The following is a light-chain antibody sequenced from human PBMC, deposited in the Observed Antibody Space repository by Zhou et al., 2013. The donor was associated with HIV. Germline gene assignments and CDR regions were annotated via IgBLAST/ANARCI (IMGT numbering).Light chain of an antibody. Sequence: DIQMTQSPSSLSASVGDRVTISCRASQGSSNYVAWYQQKPGKAPKLLIYAASTLRSGVPSRFSGSVSGTEFTLTISSLQPEDFATYYCQQLISYPFTFGQGTQLEIK. CDR3: QQLISYPFT. J-gene: IGKJ5*01. CDR2: AAS. CDR1: QGSSNY. V-gene: IGKV1-9*01.